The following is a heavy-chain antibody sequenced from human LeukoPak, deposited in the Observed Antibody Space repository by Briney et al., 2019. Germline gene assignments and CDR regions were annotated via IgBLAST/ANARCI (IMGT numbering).Heavy chain of an antibody. Sequence: GGSLRLSCAASGFTFSSYAMSWVRQAPGKGLEWVSAISGSGGSTYYADSVKGRFTISRDNSKNTLYLQMNSLRAEDTAVYYCAKSMGSGSHILKVHAFDIWGQGTMVTVSS. J-gene: IGHJ3*02. CDR3: AKSMGSGSHILKVHAFDI. D-gene: IGHD3-10*01. V-gene: IGHV3-23*01. CDR1: GFTFSSYA. CDR2: ISGSGGST.